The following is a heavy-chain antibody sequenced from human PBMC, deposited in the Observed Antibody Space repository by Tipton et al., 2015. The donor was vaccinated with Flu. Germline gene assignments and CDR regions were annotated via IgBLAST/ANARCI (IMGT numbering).Heavy chain of an antibody. CDR1: GFTFSDDY. CDR3: ARDHPPSITVLGEITDYFGMDV. Sequence: SLRLSCAASGFTFSDDYMSRIRQAPGKGLEWVSHISSSGSTINYADSVKGRFTISRDNAKNSLYLQMNSLRAEDTAVYYCARDHPPSITVLGEITDYFGMDVWGQGTTVTVSS. V-gene: IGHV3-11*01. J-gene: IGHJ6*02. CDR2: ISSSGSTI. D-gene: IGHD3-3*01.